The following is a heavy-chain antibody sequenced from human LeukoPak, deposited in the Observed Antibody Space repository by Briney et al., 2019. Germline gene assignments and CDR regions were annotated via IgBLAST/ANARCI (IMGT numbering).Heavy chain of an antibody. CDR1: GFTFSSYS. CDR3: ARGHGSSGWLAPLCFDI. D-gene: IGHD6-19*01. Sequence: GGSLRLSCAASGFTFSSYSMNWVRQAPGKGLEWVSYISSSSSTIYYADSVKGRFTISRDNAKNSLYLQMNSLRAEDTAVYYCARGHGSSGWLAPLCFDIWGQGTMVTVSS. V-gene: IGHV3-48*01. CDR2: ISSSSSTI. J-gene: IGHJ3*02.